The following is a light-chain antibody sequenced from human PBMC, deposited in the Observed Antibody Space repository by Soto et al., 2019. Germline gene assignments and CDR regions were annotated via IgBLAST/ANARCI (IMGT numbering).Light chain of an antibody. Sequence: EIVLTQSPVTLSLSPGERSTLSCRASQSISKYLAWYQQKPCQAPRLLIYDASNRAAGIPARFTGSGSGTDFTLTISSLEPEDFAVYYCQQRSNWRGTFGGGTKVEIK. CDR1: QSISKY. CDR3: QQRSNWRGT. V-gene: IGKV3-11*01. J-gene: IGKJ4*01. CDR2: DAS.